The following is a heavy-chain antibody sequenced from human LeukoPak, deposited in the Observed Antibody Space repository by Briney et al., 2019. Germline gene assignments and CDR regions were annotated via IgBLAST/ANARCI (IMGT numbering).Heavy chain of an antibody. CDR2: ISYSGST. CDR1: GGSISSSSYY. V-gene: IGHV4-39*07. CDR3: ARVGLGLTTPFDD. J-gene: IGHJ4*02. Sequence: PSETLSLTCTVSGGSISSSSYYWGWIRQPPGKGLECIGSISYSGSTYCYPSLKSRVTISIDTSKSQFSLKLSSVTAADTAVYYCARVGLGLTTPFDDWGQGTLVTVSS. D-gene: IGHD4-11*01.